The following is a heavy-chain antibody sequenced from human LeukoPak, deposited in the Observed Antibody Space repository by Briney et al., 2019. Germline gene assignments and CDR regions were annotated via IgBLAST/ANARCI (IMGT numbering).Heavy chain of an antibody. D-gene: IGHD3-9*01. CDR2: ISGSGGST. Sequence: GGSLRLSCAASGFTFSSYGMSWVRQAPGKGLEWVSAISGSGGSTYYADSVKGRFTISRDNSKNTLYLQMNSLRAEDTAVYYCARGYGVYFHLDYWGQGTLVTVSS. CDR3: ARGYGVYFHLDY. CDR1: GFTFSSYG. V-gene: IGHV3-23*01. J-gene: IGHJ4*02.